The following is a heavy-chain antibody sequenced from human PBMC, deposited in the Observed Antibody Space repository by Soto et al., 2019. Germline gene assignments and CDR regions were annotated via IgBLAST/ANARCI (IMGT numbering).Heavy chain of an antibody. CDR3: ARQEDMDGMDV. V-gene: IGHV5-51*07. J-gene: IGHJ6*02. Sequence: GQSQNISCTACEYSFTNYWSGVVHQIPEKGLEWRGIIYPGDSQTRYSPSFQGQVTTSAEKSISTAYLQWSSLKASDTAMYYGARQEDMDGMDVWGQGTTVTVSS. CDR1: EYSFTNYW. CDR2: IYPGDSQT. D-gene: IGHD2-15*01.